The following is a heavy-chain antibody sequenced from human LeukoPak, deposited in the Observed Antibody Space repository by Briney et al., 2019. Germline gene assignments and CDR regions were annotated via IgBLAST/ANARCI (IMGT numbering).Heavy chain of an antibody. CDR3: ARGPPYSSGWHWGHPFDY. Sequence: SETLSPTCTVSGGSISSGSYYWSWIRQPAGKGLEWIGRIYTSGSTNYNPSLKSRVTISVDKSKNQFSLKLSSVTAADTAVYYCARGPPYSSGWHWGHPFDYWGQGTLVTVSS. J-gene: IGHJ4*02. CDR2: IYTSGST. V-gene: IGHV4-61*02. D-gene: IGHD6-19*01. CDR1: GGSISSGSYY.